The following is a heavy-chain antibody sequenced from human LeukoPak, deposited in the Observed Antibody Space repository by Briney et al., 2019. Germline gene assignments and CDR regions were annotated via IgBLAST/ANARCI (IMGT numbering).Heavy chain of an antibody. CDR1: GGSISSYY. V-gene: IGHV4-59*01. CDR3: ARDTPGSNYFDY. D-gene: IGHD1-14*01. J-gene: IGHJ4*02. Sequence: SETLSLTCTVSGGSISSYYWSWIRQPPGKGLEWIGYIYYSGSTNYNPSLKSRVTISVDTSKNQFSLKLSSVTAADTAVYYCARDTPGSNYFDYWGQGTLVTVSP. CDR2: IYYSGST.